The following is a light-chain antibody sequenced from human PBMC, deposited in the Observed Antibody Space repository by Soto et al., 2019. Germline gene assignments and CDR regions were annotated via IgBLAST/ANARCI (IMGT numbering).Light chain of an antibody. CDR2: AAS. CDR3: RTYNSAPQT. CDR1: QSISSW. J-gene: IGKJ4*01. V-gene: IGKV1-27*01. Sequence: IQMTQSPSTLSASVGDRVIITCRASQSISSWLAWYQQKPGKVPKLLIYAASTLQSGVPSRFSGSGSGTDFTLTISSLQPEDVATYYCRTYNSAPQTFGGGTKVDIK.